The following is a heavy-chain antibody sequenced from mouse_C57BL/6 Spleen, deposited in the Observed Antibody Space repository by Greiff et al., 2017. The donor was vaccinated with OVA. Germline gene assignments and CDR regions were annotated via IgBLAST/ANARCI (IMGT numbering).Heavy chain of an antibody. D-gene: IGHD2-2*01. CDR2: IYPGDGDT. CDR1: GYAFSSSW. Sequence: LQQSGPELVKPGASVKISCKASGYAFSSSWMNWVKQRPGKGLEWIGRIYPGDGDTNYNGKFKGKATLTADKSSSTAYMQLSSLTSEDSAFYFCARRGVTTGGPYYFDYWGQGTTRTVSS. V-gene: IGHV1-82*01. J-gene: IGHJ2*01. CDR3: ARRGVTTGGPYYFDY.